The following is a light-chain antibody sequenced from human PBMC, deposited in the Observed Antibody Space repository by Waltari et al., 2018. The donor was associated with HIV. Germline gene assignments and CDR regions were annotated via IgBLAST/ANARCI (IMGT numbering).Light chain of an antibody. CDR1: SSDIGGFNY. V-gene: IGLV2-14*01. Sequence: QSALTQPASVSGSPGQSITISCTGTSSDIGGFNYVSRYQHHPGKAPKLIIYDVTNRPSGAFIRFSGSKSGNTASLTISGLQADDECDYYCSSYTTNAAYVFGTGTRVTVL. CDR2: DVT. CDR3: SSYTTNAAYV. J-gene: IGLJ1*01.